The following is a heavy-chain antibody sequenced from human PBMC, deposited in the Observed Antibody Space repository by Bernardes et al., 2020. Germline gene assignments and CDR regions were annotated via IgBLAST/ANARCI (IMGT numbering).Heavy chain of an antibody. CDR1: GGSISSYY. Sequence: SETLSLTCTVSGGSISSYYWSWIRQPPGKGLEWIGYIYYSGSTNYNPSLKSRVTISVDTSKNQFSLKLSSVTAADTAVYYCARVVKDPLSYFDYWGQGTLVTVSS. V-gene: IGHV4-59*01. CDR3: ARVVKDPLSYFDY. D-gene: IGHD2-2*01. J-gene: IGHJ4*02. CDR2: IYYSGST.